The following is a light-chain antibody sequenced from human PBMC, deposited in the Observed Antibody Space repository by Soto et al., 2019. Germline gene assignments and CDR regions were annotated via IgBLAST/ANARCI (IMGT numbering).Light chain of an antibody. J-gene: IGKJ2*01. Sequence: EIVLTQSPATLSLSPGERTTLSCRASQSISSSLAWYQQKPGQAPRLLIYDVSNRATGIPARFSGSGSGTDFTLTISSLEPEDFAVYYCQQRGNWPLTFGQGTKLEIK. CDR3: QQRGNWPLT. CDR1: QSISSS. V-gene: IGKV3-11*01. CDR2: DVS.